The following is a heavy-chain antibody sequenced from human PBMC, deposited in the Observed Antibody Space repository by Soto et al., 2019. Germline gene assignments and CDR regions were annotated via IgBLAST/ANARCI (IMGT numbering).Heavy chain of an antibody. J-gene: IGHJ4*02. D-gene: IGHD6-19*01. CDR3: ASDLVWGHSSGWYRDDFDY. CDR1: GYTFTSYG. Sequence: QVQLVQSGAEVKKPGASVKVSCKASGYTFTSYGISWVRQAPGQGLEWMGWISAYNGNTNYAQKLQGRVTMTTDTSTSTAYMELRSLRSDDTAVYYCASDLVWGHSSGWYRDDFDYWGQGTLVTVSS. CDR2: ISAYNGNT. V-gene: IGHV1-18*01.